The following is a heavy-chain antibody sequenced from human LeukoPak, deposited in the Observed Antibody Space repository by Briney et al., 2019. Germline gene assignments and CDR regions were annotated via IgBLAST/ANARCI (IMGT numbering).Heavy chain of an antibody. CDR1: GFSFDTYS. V-gene: IGHV3-48*04. Sequence: GGSLRLSCVASGFSFDTYSMNWVRQAPGKGLEWVACISFISTTIFYADFVKGRFTISRDNAQNPLYLQMSSLRAEDTAVYYCAREQRIAAAGKGAFDIWGQGTMVTVSS. CDR2: ISFISTTI. D-gene: IGHD6-13*01. CDR3: AREQRIAAAGKGAFDI. J-gene: IGHJ3*02.